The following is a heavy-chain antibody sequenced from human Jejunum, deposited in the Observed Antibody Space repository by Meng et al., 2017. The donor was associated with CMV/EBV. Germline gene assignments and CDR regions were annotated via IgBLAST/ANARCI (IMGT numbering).Heavy chain of an antibody. D-gene: IGHD3-10*01. J-gene: IGHJ4*02. CDR2: VHNTGGT. CDR3: ARHSGQPPWRVFDY. CDR1: GGSTSSNY. Sequence: CAVSGGSTSSNYWSWIRPPPGKGLEWIAYVHNTGGTNYSPSLKSRVTISVDTSKNQFSLKLSSVTAADTAVYYCARHSGQPPWRVFDYWGQGTLVTVSS. V-gene: IGHV4-59*08.